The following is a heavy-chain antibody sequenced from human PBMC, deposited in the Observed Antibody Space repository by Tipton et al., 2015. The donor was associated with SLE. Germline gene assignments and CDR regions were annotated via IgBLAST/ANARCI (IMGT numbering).Heavy chain of an antibody. Sequence: SLRLSCAASGFTFSSYAMHWVRQAPGKGLEWVAVISYDGSNKYYADSVKGRFTISRDNSKNTLYLQMNSLRAEDTAVYYCAKDKRSSGYSFDYWGQGTLVTGSS. CDR1: GFTFSSYA. CDR3: AKDKRSSGYSFDY. V-gene: IGHV3-30-3*01. J-gene: IGHJ4*02. D-gene: IGHD3-22*01. CDR2: ISYDGSNK.